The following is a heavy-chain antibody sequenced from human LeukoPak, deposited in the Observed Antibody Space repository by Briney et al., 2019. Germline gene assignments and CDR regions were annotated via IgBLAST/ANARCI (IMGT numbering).Heavy chain of an antibody. CDR2: ISGSGGNT. Sequence: TGGSLRLSCAASGFTFSSYAMSWVRQAPGRGREWDSAISGSGGNTYYADSVKGRFTICRDNSKNTLYLQMNSLRAEDTAVYYCAKDHCPTYFAMGIYYFDYWGQGTLVTVSS. D-gene: IGHD2-2*01. V-gene: IGHV3-23*01. CDR3: AKDHCPTYFAMGIYYFDY. J-gene: IGHJ4*02. CDR1: GFTFSSYA.